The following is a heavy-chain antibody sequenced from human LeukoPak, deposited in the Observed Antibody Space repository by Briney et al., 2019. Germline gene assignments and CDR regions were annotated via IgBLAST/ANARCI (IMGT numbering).Heavy chain of an antibody. V-gene: IGHV1-18*01. J-gene: IGHJ6*02. CDR3: SRIDIVPMVYAIAYGMDV. CDR2: ISAYNGNT. CDR1: GGTFSSYA. Sequence: GASVKVSCRASGGTFSSYAISGVRQAPGQGLEWMGWISAYNGNTNYAQKLQGRVTMTTDTSTTTAYMELRSLRSDDTAVYYCSRIDIVPMVYAIAYGMDVWGQGTTVTVSS. D-gene: IGHD2-8*01.